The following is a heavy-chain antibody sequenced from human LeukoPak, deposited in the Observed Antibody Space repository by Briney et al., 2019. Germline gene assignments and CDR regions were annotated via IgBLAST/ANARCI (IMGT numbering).Heavy chain of an antibody. CDR1: GYTFTSYD. J-gene: IGHJ6*03. V-gene: IGHV1-8*01. CDR3: ARADIVVVPAAKPDRLYYYYYYMDV. Sequence: ASVKVSCKASGYTFTSYDINWVRQATGQGLEWMGWMNPNSGNTGYAQKFQGRVTMTRNTSISTAYMELSSLRSEDTAVYYCARADIVVVPAAKPDRLYYYYYYMDVWGKGTTVTASS. D-gene: IGHD2-2*02. CDR2: MNPNSGNT.